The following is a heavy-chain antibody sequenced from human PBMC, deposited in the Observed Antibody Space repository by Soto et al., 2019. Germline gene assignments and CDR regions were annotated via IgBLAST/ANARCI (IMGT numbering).Heavy chain of an antibody. D-gene: IGHD3-3*01. CDR1: GGSISSSSYY. J-gene: IGHJ4*02. Sequence: QLQLQESGPGLVKPSETLSLTCTVSGGSISSSSYYWGWIRQPPGKGLEWIGSIYYSGSTYYNPSPKSRVTISVDTSKNQFSLKLSSVTAADTAVYYCASGSIFGTYYFDYWGQGTLVTVSS. V-gene: IGHV4-39*01. CDR2: IYYSGST. CDR3: ASGSIFGTYYFDY.